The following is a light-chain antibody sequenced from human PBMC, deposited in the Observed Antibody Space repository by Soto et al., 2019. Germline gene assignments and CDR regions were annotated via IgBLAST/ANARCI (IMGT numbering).Light chain of an antibody. V-gene: IGLV1-40*01. CDR3: QSYDSSLSGWV. CDR2: GNS. J-gene: IGLJ3*02. Sequence: QYVLTQPPSVSGAPGQRVTISCTGSSSNIGAGYDVHWYQQLPGTAPKLLIYGNSNRPSGVPDRFSGSKSGTSASRAITGLRAEDEADYYCQSYDSSLSGWVFGGGTKLTVL. CDR1: SSNIGAGYD.